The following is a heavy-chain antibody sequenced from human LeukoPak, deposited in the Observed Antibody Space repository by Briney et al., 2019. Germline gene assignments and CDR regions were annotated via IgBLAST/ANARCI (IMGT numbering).Heavy chain of an antibody. D-gene: IGHD6-19*01. J-gene: IGHJ3*02. V-gene: IGHV4-34*01. CDR3: AGGIAVAGRLGAFDI. CDR1: GGSISSYY. CDR2: TNHSGST. Sequence: SETLSLTCTVSGGSISSYYWSWIRQPPGKGLEWIGETNHSGSTNYNPSLKSRVTISVDTSKNQFSLKLSSVTAADTAVYYCAGGIAVAGRLGAFDIWGQGTMVTVSS.